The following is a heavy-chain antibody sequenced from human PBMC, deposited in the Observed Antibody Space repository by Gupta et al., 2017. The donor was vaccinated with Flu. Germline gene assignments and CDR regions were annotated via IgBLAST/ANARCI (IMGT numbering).Heavy chain of an antibody. V-gene: IGHV3-74*01. CDR3: ARVAGTLYGTKWSRWVDP. D-gene: IGHD2-15*01. J-gene: IGHJ5*02. Sequence: EGQLVESGGAVVQPGGSLTLSCAASGFPFSIYWMYWIRQAPGKGRMWVSQISDHGKTTVYADSVRGRFIVSRDNVKNTIHLHMSSLRPEDTAVYYCARVAGTLYGTKWSRWVDPWGPGTVVTVSS. CDR1: GFPFSIYW. CDR2: ISDHGKTT.